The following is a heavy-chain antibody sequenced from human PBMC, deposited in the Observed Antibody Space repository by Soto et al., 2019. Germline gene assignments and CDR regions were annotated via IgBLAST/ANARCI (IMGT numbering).Heavy chain of an antibody. V-gene: IGHV1-69*13. CDR1: GGTFSSYA. Sequence: ASVKVSCKASGGTFSSYAISWVRQAPGQGLEWMGGIIPIFGTANYAQKFQGRVTITADESTSTAYVELSSLRSEDTAVYYCASYIGYCSSTSCSRGGYYYGMDVWGQGTTVTVSS. D-gene: IGHD2-2*03. J-gene: IGHJ6*02. CDR3: ASYIGYCSSTSCSRGGYYYGMDV. CDR2: IIPIFGTA.